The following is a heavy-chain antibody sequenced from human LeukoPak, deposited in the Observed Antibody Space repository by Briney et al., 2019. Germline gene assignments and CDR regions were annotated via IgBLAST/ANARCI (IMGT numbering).Heavy chain of an antibody. D-gene: IGHD4-11*01. Sequence: GGSLRLSCAASGFTFSTYSMNWVRQAPGKGLEWVSYISSSSSNIFYADSVKGRFTISRDNAKNSLYLQMNSLRAEDTAVYYCARDDTVTSHFDYWGQGTLVTVSS. V-gene: IGHV3-48*01. J-gene: IGHJ4*02. CDR2: ISSSSSNI. CDR3: ARDDTVTSHFDY. CDR1: GFTFSTYS.